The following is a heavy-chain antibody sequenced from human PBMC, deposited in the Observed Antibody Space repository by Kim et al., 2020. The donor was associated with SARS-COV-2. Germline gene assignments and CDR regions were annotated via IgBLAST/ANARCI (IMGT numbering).Heavy chain of an antibody. CDR2: INTGNGNT. V-gene: IGHV1-3*04. CDR1: GYTFISYA. Sequence: ASVKVSCKASGYTFISYAMHWVRQAPGQRLEWMGWINTGNGNTRYSQKFQGRVTIARDTSASTVFMELSSLRSEDTAGYYCARVRDYYDSSVNYEYWGQG. CDR3: ARVRDYYDSSVNYEY. D-gene: IGHD3-22*01. J-gene: IGHJ4*02.